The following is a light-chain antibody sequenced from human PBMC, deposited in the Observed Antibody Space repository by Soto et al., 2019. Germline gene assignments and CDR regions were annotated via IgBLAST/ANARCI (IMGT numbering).Light chain of an antibody. J-gene: IGKJ4*01. CDR3: QQSYSTQT. Sequence: DIQMTQSPSSLSASVGDRVTITCRASQSISSYLNWYQQKPGKAPKLLIYAASSLQSGVPSRFSGRGSGTDFTLTISSLQPEDFATYYCQQSYSTQTFGGGTKVEIK. V-gene: IGKV1-39*01. CDR2: AAS. CDR1: QSISSY.